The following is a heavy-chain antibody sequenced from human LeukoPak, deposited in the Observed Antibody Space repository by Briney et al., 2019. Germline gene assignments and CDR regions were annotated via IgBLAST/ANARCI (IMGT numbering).Heavy chain of an antibody. J-gene: IGHJ5*02. D-gene: IGHD1-26*01. V-gene: IGHV3-23*01. Sequence: PGGSLRLSCAASGFTFSSYAMSWVRQAPGKGLEWVSAISGSGGSTYYADSVKGRFTISRDNSKNTLYLQMNSLRAEDTAVYYCAKWTKSGSYYSWFDPWGQGTLVTVFS. CDR1: GFTFSSYA. CDR2: ISGSGGST. CDR3: AKWTKSGSYYSWFDP.